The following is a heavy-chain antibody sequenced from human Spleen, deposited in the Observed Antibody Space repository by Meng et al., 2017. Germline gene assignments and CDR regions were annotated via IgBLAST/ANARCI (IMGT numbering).Heavy chain of an antibody. D-gene: IGHD3-16*01. CDR3: ARQEGAFDY. V-gene: IGHV6-1*01. CDR2: TYYRSKWYN. Sequence: QVQLQQSGPGLVKPSQTLALPCAISGDSVSSYSSAWNWLRQSPSRALEWLGRTYYRSKWYNDYAVSVKSRITINPDTSKNQFSLQLNSVTPEDTAVYYCARQEGAFDYWGQGTLVTVSS. CDR1: GDSVSSYSSA. J-gene: IGHJ4*02.